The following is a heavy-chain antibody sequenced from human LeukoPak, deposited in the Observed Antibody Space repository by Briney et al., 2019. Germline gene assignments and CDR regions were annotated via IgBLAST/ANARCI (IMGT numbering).Heavy chain of an antibody. CDR1: GYTFTGYY. D-gene: IGHD6-19*01. CDR2: INPNSGGT. V-gene: IGHV1-2*02. Sequence: ASVKVSCKASGYTFTGYYMHWVRQAPGQGLEWMGWINPNSGGTNYAQKFQGRVTMTRDTSISTAYMELSRLRSDDTAVYYCARNGGIAVAGTLYNWFDPWGQGTLVTVSS. J-gene: IGHJ5*02. CDR3: ARNGGIAVAGTLYNWFDP.